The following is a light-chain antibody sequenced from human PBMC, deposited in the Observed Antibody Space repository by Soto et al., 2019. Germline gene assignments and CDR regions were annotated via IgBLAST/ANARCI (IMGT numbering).Light chain of an antibody. CDR2: KAS. J-gene: IGKJ1*01. V-gene: IGKV1-5*03. Sequence: DIQVAQSPSTLSASVGDRVTITCRASQSVNAWLAWYQQKPGTAPKLLIYKASTLDRGVSSRFSGSGSGTEFTLTISSLQPEDSATYYCQQYSSNSPWLFGQGTKVEI. CDR3: QQYSSNSPWL. CDR1: QSVNAW.